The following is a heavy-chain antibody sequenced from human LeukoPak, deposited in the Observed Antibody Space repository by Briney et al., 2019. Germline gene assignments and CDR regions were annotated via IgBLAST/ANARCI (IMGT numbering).Heavy chain of an antibody. D-gene: IGHD2-15*01. J-gene: IGHJ4*02. CDR2: ISSNGGSA. V-gene: IGHV3-64*01. Sequence: GGSLRLSCAASGFTFSSYAMHWVRQAPGKGLEYVSAISSNGGSAYYANSVKGRFTISRDNSKNTLYLQMGSLRAEDMAVYYCARYCSGGSCWDSWGQGTLVTVSS. CDR1: GFTFSSYA. CDR3: ARYCSGGSCWDS.